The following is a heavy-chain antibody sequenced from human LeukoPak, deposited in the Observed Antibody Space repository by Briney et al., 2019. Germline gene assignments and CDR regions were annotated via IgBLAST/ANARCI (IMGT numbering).Heavy chain of an antibody. CDR1: GFTFSSYE. CDR3: GRGYSSWNGRDV. CDR2: ISSSGSTI. D-gene: IGHD6-19*01. J-gene: IGHJ6*04. Sequence: GGSLRLSCAASGFTFSSYEMNWVRQAPGKGLEWVSYISSSGSTIYYADSVKGRFTISRDNAKNSLYLQMNSLRAEDTAVYYCGRGYSSWNGRDVGAKGTTVTVS. V-gene: IGHV3-48*03.